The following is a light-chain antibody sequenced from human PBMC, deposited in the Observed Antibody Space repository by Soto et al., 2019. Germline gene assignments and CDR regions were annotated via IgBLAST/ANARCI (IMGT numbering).Light chain of an antibody. CDR1: QNIRNW. V-gene: IGKV1-5*01. Sequence: DIQMTQSPSTLSPSVGDSVHITCRASQNIRNWLAWYQQKPGQAPNPLIYDASSSKSGVPARFSGSGSGTEFTLTISSLQPDDSATYYCQQYNTYSTFGQGTRLEI. J-gene: IGKJ5*01. CDR3: QQYNTYST. CDR2: DAS.